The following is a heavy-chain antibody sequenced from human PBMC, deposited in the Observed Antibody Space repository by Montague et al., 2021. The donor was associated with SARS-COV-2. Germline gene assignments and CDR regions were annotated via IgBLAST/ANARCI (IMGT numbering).Heavy chain of an antibody. D-gene: IGHD4-11*01. J-gene: IGHJ6*02. V-gene: IGHV4-39*01. CDR1: GGSISSSSYY. CDR2: IYYSGST. Sequence: SETLSLTCTVSGGSISSSSYYWGWIRQPPGKGLGWIGSIYYSGSTXYKPSVKSRVTISVDTSKNQFSLKLSSVTAADTAVYYCARHASYDYSKDLYYYYYYGMDVWGQGTTVTVSS. CDR3: ARHASYDYSKDLYYYYYYGMDV.